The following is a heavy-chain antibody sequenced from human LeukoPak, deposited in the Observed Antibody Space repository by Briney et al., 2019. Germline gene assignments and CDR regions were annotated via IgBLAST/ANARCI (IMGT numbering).Heavy chain of an antibody. V-gene: IGHV3-30*01. J-gene: IGHJ5*02. CDR3: ARDYAVRIFGVQNGNRFDP. D-gene: IGHD3-3*01. CDR2: ISYDGSNK. Sequence: HPGGSLRLSCAASGFTFSSYAMHWVRQAPGKGLEWVAVISYDGSNKYYADSVKGRFTISRDSSKNTLYLQMNSLRAEDTAVYYCARDYAVRIFGVQNGNRFDPWGQGTLVTVSS. CDR1: GFTFSSYA.